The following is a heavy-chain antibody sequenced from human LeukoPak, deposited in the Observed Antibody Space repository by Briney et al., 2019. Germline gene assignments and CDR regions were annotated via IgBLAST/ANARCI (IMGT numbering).Heavy chain of an antibody. CDR3: EGTMTTSPEFDY. Sequence: GGSLRLSCAASGFTFSSYEMNWVRQAPGKGLERVSYISSSGSTIYYADSVKGRFTISRDNAKNSLYLQMNSLRAEDTAVYYCEGTMTTSPEFDYWGQGTLVTVSS. CDR1: GFTFSSYE. CDR2: ISSSGSTI. D-gene: IGHD3-22*01. J-gene: IGHJ4*02. V-gene: IGHV3-48*03.